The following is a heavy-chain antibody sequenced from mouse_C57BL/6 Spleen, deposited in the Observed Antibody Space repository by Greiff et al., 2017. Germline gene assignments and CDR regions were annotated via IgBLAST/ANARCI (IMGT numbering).Heavy chain of an antibody. D-gene: IGHD1-1*01. Sequence: VMLVESGAELVKPGASVKISCKASGYAFSSYWMNWVKQRPGKGLEWIGQIYPGDGDTNYNGKFKGKATLTADKSSSTAYMQLSSLTSEDSAVYFCARRGSTVVSPLGAMDYWGQGTSVTVSA. CDR2: IYPGDGDT. J-gene: IGHJ4*01. V-gene: IGHV1-80*01. CDR3: ARRGSTVVSPLGAMDY. CDR1: GYAFSSYW.